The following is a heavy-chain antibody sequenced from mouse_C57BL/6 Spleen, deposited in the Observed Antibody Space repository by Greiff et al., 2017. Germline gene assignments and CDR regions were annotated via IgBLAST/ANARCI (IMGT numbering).Heavy chain of an antibody. J-gene: IGHJ1*03. CDR2: ISYDGSD. V-gene: IGHV3-6*01. D-gene: IGHD2-1*01. Sequence: EVKLQESGPGLVKPSQSLSLTCSVTGYSITSGYYWNWIRQFPGNKLEWMGYISYDGSDNYNPSLKNRISITRDTSKNQFFLKLNSVTTEDTATYYCAREGGYYGNYDWYFDGWGTGTTVTVSS. CDR3: AREGGYYGNYDWYFDG. CDR1: GYSITSGYY.